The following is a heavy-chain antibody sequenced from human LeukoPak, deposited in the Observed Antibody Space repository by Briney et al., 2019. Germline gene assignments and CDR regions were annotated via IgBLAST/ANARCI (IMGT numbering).Heavy chain of an antibody. J-gene: IGHJ6*03. CDR1: GFTFSRYS. Sequence: PAESLRLSCAASGFTFSRYSMNWVRQAPGKGLEWVASISSTSTFIYSAASVKGRFTISRYTAKNSLFLQMNSLRAEDTAIYYCARDYFDSSDYPQTYYYYYMDVGGKGTTVTVSS. CDR2: ISSTSTFI. CDR3: ARDYFDSSDYPQTYYYYYMDV. V-gene: IGHV3-21*01. D-gene: IGHD3-22*01.